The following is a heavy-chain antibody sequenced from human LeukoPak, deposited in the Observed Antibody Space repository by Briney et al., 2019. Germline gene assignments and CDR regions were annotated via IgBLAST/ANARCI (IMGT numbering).Heavy chain of an antibody. CDR2: IIPIFGIA. J-gene: IGHJ4*02. CDR1: GGTFSSYA. V-gene: IGHV1-69*04. D-gene: IGHD3-22*01. Sequence: ASVKVSCKGSGGTFSSYAISWVRQAPGQGLEWMGRIIPIFGIANYAQKFQGRVTMTADKSTSTAYMELSSLRSEDTAVYYCARTHYDSSGYYYVGLVYWGQGTLVTVSS. CDR3: ARTHYDSSGYYYVGLVY.